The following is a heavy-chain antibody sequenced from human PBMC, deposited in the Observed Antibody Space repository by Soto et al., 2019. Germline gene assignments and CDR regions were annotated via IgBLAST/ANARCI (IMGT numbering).Heavy chain of an antibody. J-gene: IGHJ4*02. D-gene: IGHD6-19*01. CDR3: ARVSSGWYRGYFDY. CDR2: IHHSGST. V-gene: IGHV4-30-2*01. Sequence: PSETLSLTCAVSGGSISSGGYSWSWIRQPPGKGLEWIGYIHHSGSTYYNPSLKSRVTISVDRSKNQFSLKLSSVTAADTAVYYCARVSSGWYRGYFDYWGQGTLVTVSS. CDR1: GGSISSGGYS.